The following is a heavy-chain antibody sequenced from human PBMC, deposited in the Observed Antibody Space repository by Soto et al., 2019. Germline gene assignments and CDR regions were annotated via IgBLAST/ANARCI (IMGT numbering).Heavy chain of an antibody. V-gene: IGHV4-30-4*01. CDR3: ARGEVRGPFDI. Sequence: QEQLQESGPGLVKPSQTLSLTCNVSGGSMNSHDYYWSWIRQPPGKGLEWIGYIHNSGSTYYNPSLKSRLTISSDTSKYQFFLRLNSVTAADTALYYCARGEVRGPFDIWGQGTMVTVSS. CDR1: GGSMNSHDYY. J-gene: IGHJ3*02. D-gene: IGHD3-10*01. CDR2: IHNSGST.